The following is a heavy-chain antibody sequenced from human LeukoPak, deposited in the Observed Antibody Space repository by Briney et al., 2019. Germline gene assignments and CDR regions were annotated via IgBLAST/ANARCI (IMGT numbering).Heavy chain of an antibody. CDR3: ARHVLYSYGPQWWFDP. CDR2: IDASDSCT. Sequence: GESLRISCKGSGYSFTNYRISWVRHMPGRGLEWMGWIDASDSCTNYSPSFQGHVTISADKSSSTAYLQWSSLKASDTAIYYCARHVLYSYGPQWWFDPWGQGTLVTVSS. V-gene: IGHV5-10-1*01. CDR1: GYSFTNYR. J-gene: IGHJ5*02. D-gene: IGHD5-18*01.